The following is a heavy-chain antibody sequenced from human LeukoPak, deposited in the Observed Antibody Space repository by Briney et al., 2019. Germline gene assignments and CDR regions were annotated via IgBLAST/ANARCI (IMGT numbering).Heavy chain of an antibody. CDR2: TSYDGSNK. CDR3: AKDYDSSGYYPDY. Sequence: GGSLRLSCAASGFTFSGYGMHWVRQAPGKGLEWVAVTSYDGSNKYYVDSVKGRFTISRDNSKNTLYLQMNSLRAEDTAVYYCAKDYDSSGYYPDYWGQGTLVTVSS. J-gene: IGHJ4*02. CDR1: GFTFSGYG. V-gene: IGHV3-30*18. D-gene: IGHD3-22*01.